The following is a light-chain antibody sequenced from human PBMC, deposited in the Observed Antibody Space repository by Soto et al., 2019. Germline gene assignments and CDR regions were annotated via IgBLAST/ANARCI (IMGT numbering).Light chain of an antibody. J-gene: IGLJ2*01. Sequence: QSVLTQPPSASGSPGQSVTISCTGTSRDVGRYYFVSWYQQHPGKAPKLMIYEVTRRPSGVPDRFSGSKSGNTASLTVSGLQAEDEADYYCSSYAGNNSLVFGGGTQLTVL. CDR1: SRDVGRYYF. V-gene: IGLV2-8*01. CDR3: SSYAGNNSLV. CDR2: EVT.